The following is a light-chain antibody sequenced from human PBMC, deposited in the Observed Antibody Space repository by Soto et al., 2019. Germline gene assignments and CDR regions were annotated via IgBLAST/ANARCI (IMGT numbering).Light chain of an antibody. CDR2: GAS. Sequence: EIVMAQSPATLSVSPGERATLSCSASQSVSTALAWYQQNPGQAPRLLIYGASTRATGIPARFSGSGSGTDFTLTISSLQSEDFAVYYCQQYSNWPWTFGQGTKVE. CDR1: QSVSTA. J-gene: IGKJ1*01. CDR3: QQYSNWPWT. V-gene: IGKV3-15*01.